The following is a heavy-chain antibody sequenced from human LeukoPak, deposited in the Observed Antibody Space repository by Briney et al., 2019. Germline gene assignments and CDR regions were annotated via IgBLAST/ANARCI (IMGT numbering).Heavy chain of an antibody. D-gene: IGHD5-18*01. CDR2: ISSSSSYI. V-gene: IGHV3-21*01. CDR3: ARDLGDTGGLDYYYGMDV. J-gene: IGHJ6*04. CDR1: RFTFSDYS. Sequence: NPGGSLWLTYAAARFTFSDYSMNWVRQAQRKGLELVSSISSSSSYIYYADSVKGRFTISRDNAKNSLYLQMNSLRAEDTAVYYCARDLGDTGGLDYYYGMDVWGKGTTVTVSS.